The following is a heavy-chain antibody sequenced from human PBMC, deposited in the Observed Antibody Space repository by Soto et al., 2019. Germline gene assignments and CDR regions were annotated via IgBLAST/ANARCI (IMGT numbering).Heavy chain of an antibody. J-gene: IGHJ4*02. Sequence: SETLSLTCIVSGGSISGSYWSWIRQSPGKGLEWLGYVYYTGSTNYSPSLRSRVSISVDTSKNEFSLRLSSVTAADTAVYFCARSVAVPGAHIDYWGQGTQVTASS. D-gene: IGHD6-19*01. CDR2: VYYTGST. V-gene: IGHV4-59*01. CDR1: GGSISGSY. CDR3: ARSVAVPGAHIDY.